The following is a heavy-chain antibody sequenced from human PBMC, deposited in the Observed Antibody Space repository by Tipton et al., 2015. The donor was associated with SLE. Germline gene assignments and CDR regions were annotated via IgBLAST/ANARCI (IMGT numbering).Heavy chain of an antibody. CDR1: GFTVSSNY. J-gene: IGHJ3*02. CDR2: ISYDGSNK. V-gene: IGHV3-30*03. Sequence: SLRLSCAASGFTVSSNYMNWVRQAPGKGLEWVAVISYDGSNKYYADSVKGRFTISRDNSKNTLYLQMNSLRAEDTAVYYCAREGAMIEAFDIWGQGTMVTVSS. CDR3: AREGAMIEAFDI. D-gene: IGHD3-22*01.